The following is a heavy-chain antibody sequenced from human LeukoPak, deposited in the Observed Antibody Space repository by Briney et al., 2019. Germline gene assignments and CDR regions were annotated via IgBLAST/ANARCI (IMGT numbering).Heavy chain of an antibody. Sequence: ASVKVSCKASGYTFTGYYMHWVRQAPGQGLEWMGWISAYTGNTNYAQNLQGRVTMTKDTSTSTAYMELRSLRSDDTAVYYCARDHIRYYYDSSGFLYWFDPWGQGTLVTVSS. V-gene: IGHV1-18*04. CDR2: ISAYTGNT. CDR3: ARDHIRYYYDSSGFLYWFDP. D-gene: IGHD3-22*01. J-gene: IGHJ5*02. CDR1: GYTFTGYY.